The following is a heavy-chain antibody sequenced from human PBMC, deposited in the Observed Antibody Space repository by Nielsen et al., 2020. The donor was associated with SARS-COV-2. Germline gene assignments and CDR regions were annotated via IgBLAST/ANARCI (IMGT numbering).Heavy chain of an antibody. J-gene: IGHJ3*02. CDR3: ARDCSGGSCMIDAFDI. Sequence: ASVKVSCKASGYTFTSYCISWVRQAPGQGLEWMGWISAYNGNTNYAQKLQGRVTMTTDTSTSTAYMELRSLRSDDTAVYYCARDCSGGSCMIDAFDIWGQGTMVTVSS. CDR1: GYTFTSYC. D-gene: IGHD2-15*01. V-gene: IGHV1-18*01. CDR2: ISAYNGNT.